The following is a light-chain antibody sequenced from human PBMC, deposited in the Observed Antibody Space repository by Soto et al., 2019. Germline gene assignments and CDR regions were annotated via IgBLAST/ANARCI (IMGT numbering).Light chain of an antibody. CDR1: ETIRSH. CDR3: QQYNQWVWT. Sequence: EVVMTQSPVTLSVSPGERATLSCRASETIRSHLAWYQQKPGQTPRLLIYGTSNRAAGIPARFSGSWSGTEFTLTIGSVQSEDFAVYYCQQYNQWVWTFGQGTRVEIK. V-gene: IGKV3-15*01. J-gene: IGKJ1*01. CDR2: GTS.